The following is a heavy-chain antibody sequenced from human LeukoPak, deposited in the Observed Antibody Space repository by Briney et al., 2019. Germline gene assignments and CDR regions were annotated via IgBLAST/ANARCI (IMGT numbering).Heavy chain of an antibody. V-gene: IGHV3-21*01. CDR1: GFTFSSYS. J-gene: IGHJ4*02. CDR2: ISSSSSYI. D-gene: IGHD2-21*01. Sequence: GGSLRLSCAASGFTFSSYSMNWVRQAPGKGLEWVSSISSSSSYIYYADSVKGRFTIPRDNAKNSLYLQMNSLRAEDTAVYYCARGGRDGYNFDYWGQGTLVTVSS. CDR3: ARGGRDGYNFDY.